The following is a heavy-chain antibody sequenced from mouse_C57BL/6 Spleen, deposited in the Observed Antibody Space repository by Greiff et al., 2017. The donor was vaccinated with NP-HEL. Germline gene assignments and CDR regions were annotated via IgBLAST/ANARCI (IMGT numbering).Heavy chain of an antibody. Sequence: EVKVEESEGGLVQPGSSMKLSCTASGFTFSDYYMAWVRQVPEKGLEWVANINYDGSSTYYLDSLKSRFIISRDNAKNILYLQMSSLKSEDTATYYCARDYQPYWYFDVWGTGTTVTVSS. J-gene: IGHJ1*03. V-gene: IGHV5-16*01. D-gene: IGHD6-1*01. CDR1: GFTFSDYY. CDR2: INYDGSST. CDR3: ARDYQPYWYFDV.